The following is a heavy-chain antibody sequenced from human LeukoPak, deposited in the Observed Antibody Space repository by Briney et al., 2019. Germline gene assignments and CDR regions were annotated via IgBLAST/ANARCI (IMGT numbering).Heavy chain of an antibody. J-gene: IGHJ4*02. CDR1: GFTFSSYW. CDR2: INNDGTYA. Sequence: GGSLRLSCVASGFTFSSYWLHWVRQAPGKGLVWISHINNDGTYATYAESVKGRFTISRDNARNTLFLQMNSLRAEDTAVYYCARINYEGDSWGEGTLVTVSS. CDR3: ARINYEGDS. D-gene: IGHD3-16*01. V-gene: IGHV3-74*01.